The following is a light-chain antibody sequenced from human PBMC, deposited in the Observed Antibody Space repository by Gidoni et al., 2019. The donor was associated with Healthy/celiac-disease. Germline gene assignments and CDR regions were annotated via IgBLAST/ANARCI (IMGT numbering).Light chain of an antibody. V-gene: IGKV3D-15*01. Sequence: DIVMTQSPATLSVSPGERATLSCRASQIVSSNLAWYQQKPGQAPRLLIYGASTRATGIPARFSGSGSGTEFTLTISSLQSEDFAVYYCQQYNNWPWVTFXGXTKVEIK. CDR1: QIVSSN. J-gene: IGKJ4*01. CDR2: GAS. CDR3: QQYNNWPWVT.